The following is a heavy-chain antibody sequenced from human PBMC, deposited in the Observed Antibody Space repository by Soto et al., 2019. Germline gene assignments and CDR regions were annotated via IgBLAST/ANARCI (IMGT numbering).Heavy chain of an antibody. CDR2: LGGNGVTT. D-gene: IGHD2-2*01. Sequence: EVQLLESGGGLVQPGGSLRLSCVVSGFTFGSYAMSWVRQAPGKGPEWVAILGGNGVTTYYADSVKGRFTVSGDKSNSTLFLQLNSLRADDTGVYYGARGLRPSLNFCYYMDVWGRGTAVTVSS. J-gene: IGHJ6*03. CDR1: GFTFGSYA. CDR3: ARGLRPSLNFCYYMDV. V-gene: IGHV3-23*01.